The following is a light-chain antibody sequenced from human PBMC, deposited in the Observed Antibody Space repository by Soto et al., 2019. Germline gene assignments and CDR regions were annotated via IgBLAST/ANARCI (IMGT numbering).Light chain of an antibody. Sequence: QAVVTQEPSFSVSPGGTVTLTCGLSSCSVSTSSYPSWYQQTPGQAPRTLIYSTNTRSSGVPDRFAVSILGNKAALTITGAQADDESDYYCVLYIGSGIWVFGGGTKLTVL. CDR2: STN. CDR1: SCSVSTSSY. J-gene: IGLJ3*02. CDR3: VLYIGSGIWV. V-gene: IGLV8-61*01.